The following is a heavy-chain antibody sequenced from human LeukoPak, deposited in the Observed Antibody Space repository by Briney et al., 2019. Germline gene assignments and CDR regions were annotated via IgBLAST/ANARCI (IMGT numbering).Heavy chain of an antibody. CDR1: GGSISSSSYY. J-gene: IGHJ5*02. Sequence: SETPSLTCTVSGGSISSSSYYWGWIRQPPGKGLEWIGSIYYSGSTYYNPSLKSRVTISVDTSKNQFSLKLSSVTAADTAVYYCARDIVVVVAATSWFDPWGQGTLVTVSS. CDR3: ARDIVVVVAATSWFDP. D-gene: IGHD2-15*01. CDR2: IYYSGST. V-gene: IGHV4-39*02.